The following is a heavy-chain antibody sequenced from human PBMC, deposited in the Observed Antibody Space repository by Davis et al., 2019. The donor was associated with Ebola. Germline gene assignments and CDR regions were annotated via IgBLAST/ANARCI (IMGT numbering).Heavy chain of an antibody. CDR2: FGTGGDT. D-gene: IGHD3-3*01. Sequence: GGSLRLSCETSGFIFRNYVMSWVRQAPGKGLEWVSTFGTGGDTYYADSVKGRFAISRDNSRGTLYLQMNSLRAEDTAVYYCAKSGLSFGVVKYHYGMDVWGKGTTVTVSS. CDR3: AKSGLSFGVVKYHYGMDV. J-gene: IGHJ6*04. V-gene: IGHV3-23*01. CDR1: GFIFRNYV.